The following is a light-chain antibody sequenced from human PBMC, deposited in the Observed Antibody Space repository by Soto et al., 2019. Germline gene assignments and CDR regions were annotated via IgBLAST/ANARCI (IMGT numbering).Light chain of an antibody. Sequence: DIQMTQSPSTLSASVGDRVTITCRASQTISSWLAWYQQKPGKAPKLLIYDVSTLGSGVPSRFSGSGSGTDFTLTISSLQPDDVATYCCQQSNTFWTFGQGTKVEIK. CDR2: DVS. V-gene: IGKV1-5*01. CDR1: QTISSW. CDR3: QQSNTFWT. J-gene: IGKJ1*01.